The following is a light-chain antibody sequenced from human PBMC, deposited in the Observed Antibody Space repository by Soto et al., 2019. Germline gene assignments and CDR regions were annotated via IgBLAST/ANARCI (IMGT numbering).Light chain of an antibody. CDR2: GAS. CDR1: QSVRSN. J-gene: IGKJ1*01. CDR3: QQYNNWPQT. Sequence: EIVMTQSPATLSVSPGERATLSCMASQSVRSNLAWYQQKPGQAPRLLIYGASTRATGIPARFSGSGSGTEFTLTIRSLQPDDFAVYYGQQYNNWPQTFGQGTKVEIK. V-gene: IGKV3-15*01.